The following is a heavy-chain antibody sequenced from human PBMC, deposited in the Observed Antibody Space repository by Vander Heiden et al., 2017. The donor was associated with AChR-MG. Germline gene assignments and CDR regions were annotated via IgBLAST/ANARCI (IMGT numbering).Heavy chain of an antibody. CDR2: IIPIFGTA. D-gene: IGHD5-12*01. CDR3: AREQVGRDGYWHYYYYGMDV. J-gene: IGHJ6*02. V-gene: IGHV1-69*01. CDR1: GGTFSSYA. Sequence: QVQLVQSGAEVKKPGSSVKVPCKASGGTFSSYAISVVRQAPGQGLEWMGGIIPIFGTANYAQKFQGRVTITADESTSTAYMELSSLRSEDTAVYYCAREQVGRDGYWHYYYYGMDVWGQGTTVTVSS.